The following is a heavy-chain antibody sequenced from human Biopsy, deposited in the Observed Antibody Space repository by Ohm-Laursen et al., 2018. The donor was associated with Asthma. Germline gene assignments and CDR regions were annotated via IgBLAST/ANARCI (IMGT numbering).Heavy chain of an antibody. D-gene: IGHD2-2*01. CDR2: INSVFGTT. V-gene: IGHV1-69*13. J-gene: IGHJ4*02. CDR3: ARKAGSCISRTCYSLDF. Sequence: SVKVSCKSLGGTFNTYVIGWARQAPGQGLEWIGGINSVFGTTTYPQKFQDRATITADDSTSTVYMELSSLRSEDTAVYYCARKAGSCISRTCYSLDFWGQGTLVTVSS. CDR1: GGTFNTYV.